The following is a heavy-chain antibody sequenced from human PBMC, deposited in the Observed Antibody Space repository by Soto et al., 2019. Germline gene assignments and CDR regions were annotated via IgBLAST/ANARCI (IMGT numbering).Heavy chain of an antibody. D-gene: IGHD5-18*01. CDR2: IYYSGST. CDR3: ARGPGYSYGYYYYYYGMDV. J-gene: IGHJ6*02. V-gene: IGHV4-61*01. Sequence: NPSETLSLTCTVSGGSVSSGSYYWSWIRQPPGKGLEWIGYIYYSGSTNYNPSLKSRVTISVDTSKNQFSLKLSSVTAADTAVYYCARGPGYSYGYYYYYYGMDVWGQGTTVTVSS. CDR1: GGSVSSGSYY.